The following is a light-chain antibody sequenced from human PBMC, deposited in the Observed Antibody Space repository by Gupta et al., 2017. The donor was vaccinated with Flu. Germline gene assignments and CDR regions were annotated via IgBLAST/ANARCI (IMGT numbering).Light chain of an antibody. CDR3: QQYYGAPIT. V-gene: IGKV4-1*01. CDR1: QNN. J-gene: IGKJ5*01. Sequence: DIVMTQSPDSLAVSLGERATINCKSSQNNKLLLYWASARGSGVPDRFSGSGSGTDFTLTINSLQAEDVAVYYCQQYYGAPITFGQGTRLEIK.